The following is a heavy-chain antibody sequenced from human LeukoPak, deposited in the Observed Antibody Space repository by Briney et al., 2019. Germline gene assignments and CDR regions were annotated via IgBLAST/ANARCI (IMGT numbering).Heavy chain of an antibody. CDR1: GGSISSSNW. V-gene: IGHV4-4*02. Sequence: SGTLSLTCAVSGGSISSSNWWSWVRQPPGKGLAWIGEIYHSGSTNYNPSLKSRVTISVDKSKNQFSLKLSSVTAADTAVYYCARANYGDYGDNWFDPWGQGTLVTVSS. CDR3: ARANYGDYGDNWFDP. J-gene: IGHJ5*02. D-gene: IGHD4-17*01. CDR2: IYHSGST.